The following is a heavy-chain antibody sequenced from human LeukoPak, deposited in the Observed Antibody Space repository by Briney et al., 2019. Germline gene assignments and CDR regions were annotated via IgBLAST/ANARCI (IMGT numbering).Heavy chain of an antibody. D-gene: IGHD5-12*01. CDR2: INPNSGGT. V-gene: IGHV1-2*02. J-gene: IGHJ3*02. CDR1: GYTFTGYY. Sequence: GASVKVSCKASGYTFTGYYMHWVRQAPGQGLEWMGWINPNSGGTNYAQKFQGRVTMTRDTSISTAYMELSRLRSDDTAVYYCARVKRISGYDLTGVFDIWGQGTMVTVSS. CDR3: ARVKRISGYDLTGVFDI.